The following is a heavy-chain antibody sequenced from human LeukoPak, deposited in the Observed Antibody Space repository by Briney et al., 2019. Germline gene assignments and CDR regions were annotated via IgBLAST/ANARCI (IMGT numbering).Heavy chain of an antibody. J-gene: IGHJ4*02. V-gene: IGHV4-61*01. CDR1: AVSINTCCYE. CDR3: ARGRSYGFDFDS. D-gene: IGHD5-18*01. Sequence: KPSETLSLTCAVSAVSINTCCYEWTWIRQPPGKGLEWIGYKYYSGSTRYNSSLRSRLTISLDTSKNQFSLRLTSVTAADTAVYYCARGRSYGFDFDSWGQGTLVIVSS. CDR2: KYYSGST.